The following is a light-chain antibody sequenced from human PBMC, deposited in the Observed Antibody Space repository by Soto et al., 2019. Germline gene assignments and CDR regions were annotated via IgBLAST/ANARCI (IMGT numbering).Light chain of an antibody. V-gene: IGKV3-20*01. Sequence: IVLTQSPDTLSLSPGERATLSCRASQSVSSNHLAWYQQKPGQAPRLLIYGGSSRATGIPVRFSGSGSETDFTLTISRLEPEDFAVYYCQCYGSSPLLTFGPGTKVDIK. J-gene: IGKJ3*01. CDR2: GGS. CDR3: QCYGSSPLLT. CDR1: QSVSSNH.